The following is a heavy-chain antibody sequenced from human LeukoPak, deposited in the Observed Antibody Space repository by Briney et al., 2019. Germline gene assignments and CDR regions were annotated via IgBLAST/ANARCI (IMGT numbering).Heavy chain of an antibody. V-gene: IGHV1-2*06. Sequence: ASVKVSCKASGYTFTGYYIRWVRQAPGQGLEWMGRINPNSGGTNYAQNFQGRVTMTRDTSISTAYMELNRLGSDDTAVYYCAREAPLTGSLFDYWGQGTLVTVSS. CDR3: AREAPLTGSLFDY. CDR2: INPNSGGT. J-gene: IGHJ4*02. D-gene: IGHD3-10*01. CDR1: GYTFTGYY.